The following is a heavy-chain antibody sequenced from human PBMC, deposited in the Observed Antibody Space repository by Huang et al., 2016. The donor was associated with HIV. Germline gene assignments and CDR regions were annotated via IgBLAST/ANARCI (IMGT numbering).Heavy chain of an antibody. CDR2: INSDGSSS. Sequence: EVQLVESGGGLVQPGGSLRLSCAASGFTFSRYWLPWVRQAPGKGLVWGSRINSDGSSSGDAVAVKCRFTISRDNAKNMLYLQMNSLRAEDTAVYYCVRDPRIQSWLNYFDYWGQGTLVSVSS. V-gene: IGHV3-74*01. J-gene: IGHJ4*02. D-gene: IGHD3-22*01. CDR3: VRDPRIQSWLNYFDY. CDR1: GFTFSRYW.